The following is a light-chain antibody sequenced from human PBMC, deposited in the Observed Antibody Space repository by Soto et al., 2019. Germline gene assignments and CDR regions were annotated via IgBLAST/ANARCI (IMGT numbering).Light chain of an antibody. J-gene: IGLJ1*01. V-gene: IGLV1-44*01. CDR3: AAWDDSLNGHI. CDR2: SSN. CDR1: SSNIGSNS. Sequence: QSVLTQPHSASGTPGQRVTISCSGSSSNIGSNSVHWFQQVPGTAPKPLIYSSNQRPSGVPERFSGSKSGTSASLAISGLQSEDEADYSCAAWDDSLNGHIFGPGTMVTV.